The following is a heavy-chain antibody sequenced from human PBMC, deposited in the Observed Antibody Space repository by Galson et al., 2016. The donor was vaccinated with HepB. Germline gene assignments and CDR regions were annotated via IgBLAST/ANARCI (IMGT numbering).Heavy chain of an antibody. V-gene: IGHV3-74*01. CDR3: ARDGDAYNFDY. CDR2: IKSDESWK. D-gene: IGHD5-24*01. Sequence: SLRLSCAASGFTFSSYWMHWVRQAPGKGLVWVSRIKSDESWKNYADSVKGRFTISRGNAKNTLYLQMNSLRAEDTAVYYCARDGDAYNFDYWGQGTLVTVSS. CDR1: GFTFSSYW. J-gene: IGHJ4*02.